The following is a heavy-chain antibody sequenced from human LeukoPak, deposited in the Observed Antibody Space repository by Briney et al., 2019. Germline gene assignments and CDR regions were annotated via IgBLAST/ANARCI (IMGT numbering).Heavy chain of an antibody. CDR2: ISGSGGST. Sequence: GGSLRLSCAASGFTFSNAWMSWVRQAPGKGLEWVSAISGSGGSTYYADSVKGRFTISRDNSKNTLYLQMNSLRAEDTAVYYCAKVVVAATVFDYWGQGTLVTVSS. D-gene: IGHD2-15*01. J-gene: IGHJ4*02. CDR1: GFTFSNAW. CDR3: AKVVVAATVFDY. V-gene: IGHV3-23*01.